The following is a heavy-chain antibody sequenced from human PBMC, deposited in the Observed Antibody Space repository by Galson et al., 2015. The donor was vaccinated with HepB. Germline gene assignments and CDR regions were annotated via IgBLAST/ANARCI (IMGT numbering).Heavy chain of an antibody. CDR1: GGSINTYY. J-gene: IGHJ6*04. Sequence: LSLTCTVSGGSINTYYWSWIRQPPGQGLEWIGFIHYSGSTNYAPSLKGRVTMSVDTSKNQFSLKVNSVTAADAAVYFCARRGRELNMDVWGKGTMVTVAS. D-gene: IGHD3-10*01. V-gene: IGHV4-59*08. CDR3: ARRGRELNMDV. CDR2: IHYSGST.